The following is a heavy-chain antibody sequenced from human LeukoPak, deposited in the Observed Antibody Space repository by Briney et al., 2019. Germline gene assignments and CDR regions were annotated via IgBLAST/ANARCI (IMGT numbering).Heavy chain of an antibody. CDR2: IYSGGST. CDR1: GFTVSSNY. Sequence: GGSLRLSCAVSGFTVSSNYMSWVRQAPGKGLEWVSVIYSGGSTYYADSVKGRFTISRDNSKNTLYLQMNGLRAEDTAVYYCAREIGAGDVMLDYWGQGTLVTVSS. V-gene: IGHV3-53*01. J-gene: IGHJ4*02. D-gene: IGHD7-27*01. CDR3: AREIGAGDVMLDY.